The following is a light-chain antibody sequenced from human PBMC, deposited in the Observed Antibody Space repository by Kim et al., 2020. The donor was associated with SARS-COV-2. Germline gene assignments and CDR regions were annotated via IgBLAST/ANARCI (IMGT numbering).Light chain of an antibody. J-gene: IGKJ4*01. V-gene: IGKV1-9*01. CDR2: SAS. CDR1: RVITSF. Sequence: AFVGDRATITCAALRVITSFLACYQQQRGTAPNLLIYSASSLQCGVPSRFSGSASGTDFTPTISLLHPDVFTTYCCHRLDSYPVTFGGGTKVDIK. CDR3: HRLDSYPVT.